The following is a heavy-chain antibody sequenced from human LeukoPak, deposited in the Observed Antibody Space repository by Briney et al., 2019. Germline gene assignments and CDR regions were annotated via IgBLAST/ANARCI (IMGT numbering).Heavy chain of an antibody. V-gene: IGHV3-30*02. D-gene: IGHD6-13*01. Sequence: GGSLRLSCAASGFTFSSYGMHWVRQAPGKGLEWVAFIRYDGSNKYYADSVKGRFTISRDNSKNTLYLQMNSLRAEDTAVYYCAKDRGSSSPGGYYYYYYMDVWGKGTTVTVSS. J-gene: IGHJ6*03. CDR2: IRYDGSNK. CDR1: GFTFSSYG. CDR3: AKDRGSSSPGGYYYYYYMDV.